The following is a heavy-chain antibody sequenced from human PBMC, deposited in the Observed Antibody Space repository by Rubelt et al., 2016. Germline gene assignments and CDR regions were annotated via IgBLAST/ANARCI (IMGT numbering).Heavy chain of an antibody. CDR3: ARPGYSSGWYWFDP. V-gene: IGHV4-39*01. CDR1: GGSMNSLSYY. J-gene: IGHJ5*02. D-gene: IGHD6-19*01. CDR2: IYYSGSS. Sequence: QLQLQESGPGLVKPSETLSLTCTVSGGSMNSLSYYWGWIRQPPGKGLEWIGTIYYSGSSYYNPSLKSRVTIFVDTSKNQFSLELGSVTAAETAVYYCARPGYSSGWYWFDPWGQGTLVTVSS.